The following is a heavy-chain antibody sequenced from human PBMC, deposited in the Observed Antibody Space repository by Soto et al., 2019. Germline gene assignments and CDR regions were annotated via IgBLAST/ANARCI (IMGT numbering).Heavy chain of an antibody. Sequence: GGSLRLSCAASGFIFNTYWMSWVRQVPGKGLVWVSRINSDGSSTRYADSVKARFTISRDNAKNTLYLQMNSLRAEDTAVYFCARSGGDYHYYYGMDVWGQGTTVTVSS. CDR1: GFIFNTYW. V-gene: IGHV3-74*01. J-gene: IGHJ6*02. D-gene: IGHD2-21*02. CDR2: INSDGSST. CDR3: ARSGGDYHYYYGMDV.